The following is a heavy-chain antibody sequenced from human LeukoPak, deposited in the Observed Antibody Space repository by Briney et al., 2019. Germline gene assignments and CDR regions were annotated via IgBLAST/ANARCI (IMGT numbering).Heavy chain of an antibody. Sequence: SETLSLTCTVSGGSISSSSYYWGWIRQPPGKGLEWIGSIYYSGSTYYNPSLKSRVTISVDTSKNQFSLKLSSVTAADTAVYYCARDFWPRTSAAEIDYWGQGTLVTVSS. CDR2: IYYSGST. J-gene: IGHJ4*02. CDR3: ARDFWPRTSAAEIDY. V-gene: IGHV4-39*07. D-gene: IGHD3-3*01. CDR1: GGSISSSSYY.